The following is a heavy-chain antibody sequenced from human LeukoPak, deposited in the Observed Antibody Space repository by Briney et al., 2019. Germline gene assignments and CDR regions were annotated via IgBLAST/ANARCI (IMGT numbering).Heavy chain of an antibody. D-gene: IGHD2-21*01. J-gene: IGHJ3*02. CDR2: INPKSDST. V-gene: IGHV1-2*02. Sequence: ASVKVSCKPSGYTFTGYYIHWVRQAPGQGLEWMGWINPKSDSTNYAQTFQGRVTMTRYTSISTAYMELSRLTSDDTAMYYCATVFRLDAFDIWGQGTIVTVSS. CDR3: ATVFRLDAFDI. CDR1: GYTFTGYY.